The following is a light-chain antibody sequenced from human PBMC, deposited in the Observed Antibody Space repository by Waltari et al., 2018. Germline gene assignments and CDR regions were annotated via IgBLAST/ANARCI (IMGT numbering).Light chain of an antibody. Sequence: QSVLTQPPSASGTPGQRVTISCSGSSSNIGSAPLYWYQQLPVTAPKLLVYRNKRRPSGVPDRFSGSKSGTSASLAISGLRSEDEADYYCAAWDDSLSGPGVFGGGTKLTVL. V-gene: IGLV1-47*01. CDR3: AAWDDSLSGPGV. CDR1: SSNIGSAP. CDR2: RNK. J-gene: IGLJ3*02.